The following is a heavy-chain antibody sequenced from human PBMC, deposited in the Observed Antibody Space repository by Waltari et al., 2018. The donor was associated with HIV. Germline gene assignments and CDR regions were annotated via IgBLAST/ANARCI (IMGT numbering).Heavy chain of an antibody. CDR2: MRADGSSK. J-gene: IGHJ6*02. CDR1: DSTFSAHD. Sequence: QVLLVAPGGGVVKPGGSLRPSFGASDSTFSAHDLPWARQDLGKGLEWLTYMRADGSSKNYADSVKGRFTISGDKSKNTVYLQMNSLRPEDTAVYFCAKNGATLTTSSYYYYYGMDVWGQGTTVTVSS. V-gene: IGHV3-30*02. D-gene: IGHD4-4*01. CDR3: AKNGATLTTSSYYYYYGMDV.